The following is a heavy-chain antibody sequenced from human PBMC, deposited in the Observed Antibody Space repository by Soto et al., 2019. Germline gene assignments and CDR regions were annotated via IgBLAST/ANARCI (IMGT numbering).Heavy chain of an antibody. CDR1: GFTVSSNY. CDR3: ASSVDTAMVPYYFDY. J-gene: IGHJ4*02. CDR2: IYSGGST. Sequence: PGGSLRLSCAASGFTVSSNYMSWVRQAPGKGLEWVSVIYSGGSTYYADSVKGRFTISRDNSKNTLYLQMNSLRAEDTAVYYCASSVDTAMVPYYFDYWGQGTLVTVSS. D-gene: IGHD5-18*01. V-gene: IGHV3-53*01.